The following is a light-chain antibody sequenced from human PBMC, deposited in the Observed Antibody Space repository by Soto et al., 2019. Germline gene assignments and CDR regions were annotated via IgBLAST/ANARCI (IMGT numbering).Light chain of an antibody. J-gene: IGKJ5*01. Sequence: EIVMTQSPATLSVSPGERATLSCRASQSVSSNLAWHQQKPGQAPRLLIYGASTRATGIPARFSGSGSGTQFALTISSLLSEDIALYYCQQFDIWPITFGQGTRLEIK. CDR1: QSVSSN. CDR3: QQFDIWPIT. V-gene: IGKV3-15*01. CDR2: GAS.